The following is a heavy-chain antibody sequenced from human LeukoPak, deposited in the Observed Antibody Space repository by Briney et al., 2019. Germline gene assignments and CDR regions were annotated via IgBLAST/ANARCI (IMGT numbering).Heavy chain of an antibody. CDR3: ARGHRDLNWNDWDEFDWFDP. J-gene: IGHJ5*02. V-gene: IGHV1-69*05. D-gene: IGHD1-1*01. CDR2: IIPIFGTA. Sequence: GASVKVSCKASGYTFTSYAISWVRQAPGQGLEWMGGIIPIFGTANYAQKFQGRVTITTDESTSTAYMELSSLRSEDTAVYYCARGHRDLNWNDWDEFDWFDPWGQGTLVTVSS. CDR1: GYTFTSYA.